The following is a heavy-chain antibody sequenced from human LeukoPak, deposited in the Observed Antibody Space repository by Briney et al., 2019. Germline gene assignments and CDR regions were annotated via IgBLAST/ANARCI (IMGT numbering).Heavy chain of an antibody. Sequence: SETLSLTCAVSGYSISSGYYWGWIRQPPGKGLEWIGSIYHSGSTYCNPSLKSRVTISVDTSKNQFSLKLSSVTAADTAVYYCARLVEMATIVDYWGQGTLVTVSS. V-gene: IGHV4-38-2*01. CDR3: ARLVEMATIVDY. J-gene: IGHJ4*02. CDR1: GYSISSGYY. D-gene: IGHD5-24*01. CDR2: IYHSGST.